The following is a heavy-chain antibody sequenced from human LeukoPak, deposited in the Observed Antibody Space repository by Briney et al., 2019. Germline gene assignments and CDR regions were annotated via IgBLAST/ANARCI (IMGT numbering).Heavy chain of an antibody. CDR3: ARQDGGGLYYFDY. J-gene: IGHJ4*02. CDR2: IYPGDSDT. CDR1: GSTFTYW. Sequence: NPGESLQISCQGSGSTFTYWIAWVRHMPGKGLGWMGTIYPGDSDTRYSPSFQGQVTISVDKSISTAYLQWSSLKASDTAMYYCARQDGGGLYYFDYWGQGTLVTVSS. D-gene: IGHD4-23*01. V-gene: IGHV5-51*01.